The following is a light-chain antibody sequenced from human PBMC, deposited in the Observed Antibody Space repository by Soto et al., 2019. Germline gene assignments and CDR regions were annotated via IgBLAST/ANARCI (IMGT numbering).Light chain of an antibody. V-gene: IGKV3-15*01. J-gene: IGKJ1*01. CDR1: QSVGSY. Sequence: EIVMTQSPATLSVSPGERATLSCRASQSVGSYLAWYQQKPGQAPRLLIYGASTRATGIPARFSGSGSGTEFTLTISSLQSGDFAVYYCQQYNNWPGWTFGQGTKVEI. CDR3: QQYNNWPGWT. CDR2: GAS.